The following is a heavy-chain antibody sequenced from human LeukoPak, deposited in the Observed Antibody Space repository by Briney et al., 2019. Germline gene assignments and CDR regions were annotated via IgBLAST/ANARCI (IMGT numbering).Heavy chain of an antibody. CDR1: GGSIKNYY. J-gene: IGHJ4*02. V-gene: IGHV4-59*08. CDR2: VYSSGST. D-gene: IGHD3-10*01. Sequence: SETLSLTCTVSGGSIKNYYWSWLRQPPGKELEWIGYVYSSGSTSYNPSLKSRVTMSVATSKNQFSLRLSYVTAADTAVYYCARQSDYYGSGHPVAPFDYWGQGTLVTVSS. CDR3: ARQSDYYGSGHPVAPFDY.